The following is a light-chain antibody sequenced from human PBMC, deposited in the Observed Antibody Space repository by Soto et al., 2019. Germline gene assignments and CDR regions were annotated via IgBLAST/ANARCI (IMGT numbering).Light chain of an antibody. CDR2: DAS. V-gene: IGKV1-5*01. CDR1: QSITTW. Sequence: DIQMTQSPSTLSASVGDRVTITCRASQSITTWLAWYQQKPGKAPNLLIFDASSLESGVPSRFSDSGSGTEFTLTISSLQPDDFATYYCQQYNSYSTFGQGTKVDIK. J-gene: IGKJ1*01. CDR3: QQYNSYST.